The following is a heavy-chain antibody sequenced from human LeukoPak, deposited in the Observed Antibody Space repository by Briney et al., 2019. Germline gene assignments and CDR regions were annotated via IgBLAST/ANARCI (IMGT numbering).Heavy chain of an antibody. J-gene: IGHJ3*02. CDR1: GFTFSTHS. CDR2: ISGSGGTT. CDR3: VKDLGGAWAFDI. V-gene: IGHV3-64D*09. D-gene: IGHD1-26*01. Sequence: GGSLRLSCSASGFTFSTHSMHWVRQAPGKGLEYVSTISGSGGTTYYADSVKGRFTISRDNSKNSVYLQMSSLGAEDTAMYHCVKDLGGAWAFDIWGQGTMVTVSS.